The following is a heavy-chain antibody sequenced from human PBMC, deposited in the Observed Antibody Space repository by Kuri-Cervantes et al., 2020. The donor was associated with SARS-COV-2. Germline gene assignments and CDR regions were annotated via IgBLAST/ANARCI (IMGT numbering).Heavy chain of an antibody. Sequence: ASVKVSCKASGYTFTNYGISWVRQAPGQGLEWMGWISAYNGNTNYEQKLQGRVTMTTDTSTSTAYMELRSLRSDDTAVYYCASRYCSSTSCYAWWDAFDIWGQGTMVTVSS. CDR2: ISAYNGNT. CDR1: GYTFTNYG. V-gene: IGHV1-18*01. CDR3: ASRYCSSTSCYAWWDAFDI. J-gene: IGHJ3*02. D-gene: IGHD2-2*01.